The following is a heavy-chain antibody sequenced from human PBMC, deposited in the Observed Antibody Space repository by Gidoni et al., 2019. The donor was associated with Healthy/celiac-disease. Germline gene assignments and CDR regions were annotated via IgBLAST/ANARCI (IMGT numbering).Heavy chain of an antibody. CDR2: IIPIFGTA. J-gene: IGHJ6*02. Sequence: QVQLVQSGAEVKKPGSSVKVSCKASGGTFSSYAISWVRQAPGQGLEWMGGIIPIFGTANYAQKFQGRVTITADESTSTAYMELSSLRSEDTAVYYCARDTVLMGEEIKRITMGDYYYGMDVWGQGTTVTVSS. V-gene: IGHV1-69*01. CDR3: ARDTVLMGEEIKRITMGDYYYGMDV. D-gene: IGHD3-10*01. CDR1: GGTFSSYA.